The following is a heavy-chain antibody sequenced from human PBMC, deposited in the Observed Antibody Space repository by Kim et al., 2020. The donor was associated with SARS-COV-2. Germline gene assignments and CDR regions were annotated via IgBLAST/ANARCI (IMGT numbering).Heavy chain of an antibody. CDR2: ISWNSGSI. CDR1: GFTFDDYA. V-gene: IGHV3-9*01. D-gene: IGHD6-13*01. CDR3: AKLWQQLNDY. Sequence: GGSLRLSCAASGFTFDDYAMHWVRQAPGKGLEWVSGISWNSGSIGYADSVKGRFTISRDNAKNSLYLQMNSLRAEDTALYYCAKLWQQLNDYWGQGNLVT. J-gene: IGHJ4*02.